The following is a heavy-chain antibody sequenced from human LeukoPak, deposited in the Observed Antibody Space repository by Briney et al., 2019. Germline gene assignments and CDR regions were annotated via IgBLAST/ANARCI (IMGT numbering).Heavy chain of an antibody. CDR3: VRDRWAVADTYYGFDI. CDR1: GGSVSSRGYY. CDR2: FYYGGSS. D-gene: IGHD6-19*01. J-gene: IGHJ3*02. Sequence: PSETLSLTCTVSGGSVSSRGYYWSWIRQPPGKGLEWIGYFYYGGSSNYNPSLKSRVTISLDTARNQFSLKLSSVTAADTAVYYCVRDRWAVADTYYGFDIWSQGTMVTVSS. V-gene: IGHV4-61*08.